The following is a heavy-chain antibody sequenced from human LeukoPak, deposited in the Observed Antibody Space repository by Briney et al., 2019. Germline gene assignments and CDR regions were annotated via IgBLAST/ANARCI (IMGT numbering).Heavy chain of an antibody. V-gene: IGHV3-30-3*01. J-gene: IGHJ4*02. CDR3: AKASTNWGKFYLDY. CDR2: ISYDGSNK. Sequence: PGGSLRLSCAASGFTFSSYAMHWVRQAPGKGLEWVAVISYDGSNKYYADSVKGRFTISRDNSKNTLYLQMNSLRAEDTAVYYCAKASTNWGKFYLDYWGQGTLVTVSS. D-gene: IGHD7-27*01. CDR1: GFTFSSYA.